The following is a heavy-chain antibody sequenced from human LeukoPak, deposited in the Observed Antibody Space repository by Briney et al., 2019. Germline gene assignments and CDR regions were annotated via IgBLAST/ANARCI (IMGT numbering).Heavy chain of an antibody. Sequence: GGSLRLSCAASGFTFKSYAMTWVRQAPGKGLEWVSAIGGGGDKVFYADSVKGRFTISRDNSKQTLYLQMNSLGAADTAVYYCAKVSSGEHTFWSDFSQDKWFDPWGLGTLVTVAS. V-gene: IGHV3-23*01. CDR3: AKVSSGEHTFWSDFSQDKWFDP. D-gene: IGHD3-3*01. CDR2: IGGGGDKV. J-gene: IGHJ5*02. CDR1: GFTFKSYA.